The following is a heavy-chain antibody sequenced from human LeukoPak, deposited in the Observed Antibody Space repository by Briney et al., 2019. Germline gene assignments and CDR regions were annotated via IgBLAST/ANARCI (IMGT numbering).Heavy chain of an antibody. CDR3: ASNYYDTGAFDI. V-gene: IGHV4-59*01. CDR1: GHSISSYY. CDR2: IYYSGST. D-gene: IGHD3-22*01. J-gene: IGHJ3*02. Sequence: PSETLSLTCTVSGHSISSYYWSWIRQPPGEGLEWIGYIYYSGSTNYNPSLKSRVTLSVDTSKNQFSLKLTSVTAADTAVYYCASNYYDTGAFDIWGQGTMVTVSS.